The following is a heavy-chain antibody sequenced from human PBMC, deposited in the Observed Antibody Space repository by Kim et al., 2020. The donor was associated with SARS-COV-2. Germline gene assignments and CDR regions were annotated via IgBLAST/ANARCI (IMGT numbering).Heavy chain of an antibody. Sequence: KYYVDSVKGRFTISRDNAKNSLYLQMNSLRAEDTAVYYCARDRTHGYFDYWGQGTLVTVSS. CDR3: ARDRTHGYFDY. V-gene: IGHV3-7*01. J-gene: IGHJ4*02. CDR2: K.